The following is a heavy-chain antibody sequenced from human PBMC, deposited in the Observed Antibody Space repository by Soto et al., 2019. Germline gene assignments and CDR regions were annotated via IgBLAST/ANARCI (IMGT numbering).Heavy chain of an antibody. Sequence: PSETLSLTCTVSGGSISSGGYYWSWIHQHPGKGLEWIGYIYYSGSTYYNPSLKSRVTISVDTSKNQFSLKLSSVTAADTAVYYCARDPLGYCSSTSCYDYWGQGTLVTVSS. CDR2: IYYSGST. J-gene: IGHJ4*02. CDR3: ARDPLGYCSSTSCYDY. CDR1: GGSISSGGYY. D-gene: IGHD2-2*01. V-gene: IGHV4-31*03.